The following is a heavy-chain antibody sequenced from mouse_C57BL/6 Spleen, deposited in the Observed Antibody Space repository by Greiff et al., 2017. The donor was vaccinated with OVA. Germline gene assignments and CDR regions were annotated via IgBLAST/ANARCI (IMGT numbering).Heavy chain of an antibody. V-gene: IGHV14-4*01. CDR2: IDPENGDT. J-gene: IGHJ2*01. CDR3: SAGSSYDMDY. D-gene: IGHD1-1*01. Sequence: VQLQQSGAELVRPGASVKLSCTASGFNIKDDYMHWVKQRPEQGLEWIGWIDPENGDTEYASKFQGKATITADTSSNTAYLQLSRLTSEDTAVYYCSAGSSYDMDYWGQGTTLTVSS. CDR1: GFNIKDDY.